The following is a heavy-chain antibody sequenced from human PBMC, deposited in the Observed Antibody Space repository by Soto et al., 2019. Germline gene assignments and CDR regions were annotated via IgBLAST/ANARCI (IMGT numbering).Heavy chain of an antibody. V-gene: IGHV3-23*01. CDR3: AKDLRTGNHYYYYMDV. CDR1: GFTFSSYA. Sequence: GGSLRLSCAASGFTFSSYAMSWVRQAPGKGLEWVSAFSGSGGSTYYADSVKGRFTNSRDNSKNTLYLQMNSLRAEDTAVYYWAKDLRTGNHYYYYMDVWGKGTTVTVSS. D-gene: IGHD1-1*01. CDR2: FSGSGGST. J-gene: IGHJ6*03.